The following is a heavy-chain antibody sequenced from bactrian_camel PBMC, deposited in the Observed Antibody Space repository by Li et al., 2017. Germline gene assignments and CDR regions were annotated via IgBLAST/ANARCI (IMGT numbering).Heavy chain of an antibody. J-gene: IGHJ4*01. CDR2: IYTGDGER. V-gene: IGHV3S6*01. CDR1: GFAASSNC. D-gene: IGHD1*01. CDR3: ATCWCGFCTQISDYDD. Sequence: HVQLVESGGGSVQAGGSLRLSCAAPGFAASSNCMGWVRQGPGKEREVVASIYTGDGERMYTDSVKGRFTISRDNAKNSVHLQMNSLKPEDTAMYYCATCWCGFCTQISDYDDWGQETQVTVS.